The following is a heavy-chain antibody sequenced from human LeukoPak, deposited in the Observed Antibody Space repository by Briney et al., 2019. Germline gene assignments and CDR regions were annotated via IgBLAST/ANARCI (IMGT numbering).Heavy chain of an antibody. CDR2: ISSSSSTI. Sequence: GGSLRLSCAASGXTFSSYRMNWVRQAPGKGLEWVSYISSSSSTIYYADSVKGRFTISRDNAKNSLYLQLNSLRDEDTAVYYCARDTAAWFDPWGQGTLVTVSS. D-gene: IGHD2-21*02. CDR3: ARDTAAWFDP. CDR1: GXTFSSYR. J-gene: IGHJ5*02. V-gene: IGHV3-48*02.